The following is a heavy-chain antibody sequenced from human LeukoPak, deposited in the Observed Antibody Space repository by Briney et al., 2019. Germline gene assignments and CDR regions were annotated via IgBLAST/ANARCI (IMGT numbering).Heavy chain of an antibody. CDR2: VYYSGST. CDR3: ASIPLLYSSSTTPAYYFDY. D-gene: IGHD6-6*01. CDR1: GGSISSYY. V-gene: IGHV4-59*08. Sequence: SGTLSLTCIVSGGSISSYYWSWVRQPPGKGLEWIGNVYYSGSTNYNPSLKSRVTISVDTSNNQSSLKLTSVTAADTAVYFCASIPLLYSSSTTPAYYFDYWGQGTLVTVSS. J-gene: IGHJ4*02.